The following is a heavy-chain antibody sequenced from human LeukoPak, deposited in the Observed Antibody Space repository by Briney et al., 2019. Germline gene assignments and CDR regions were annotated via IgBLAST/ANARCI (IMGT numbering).Heavy chain of an antibody. CDR1: GFTFSSYA. Sequence: GGSLRLSCAASGFTFSSYAMSWVRQAPGKGLEWVSAISGSGGSTYYADSVKGRFTISRDNSKNTLYLQMNSLRVEDTAIYFCAKDPARDFWAGYYMGNWGQGTLVTVSP. CDR2: ISGSGGST. CDR3: AKDPARDFWAGYYMGN. J-gene: IGHJ4*02. V-gene: IGHV3-23*01. D-gene: IGHD3-3*01.